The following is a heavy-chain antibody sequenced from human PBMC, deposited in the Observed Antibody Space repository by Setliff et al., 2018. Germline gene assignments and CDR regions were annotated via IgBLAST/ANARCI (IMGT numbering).Heavy chain of an antibody. CDR1: GFTFSGYS. CDR2: IRNDGATT. Sequence: GGSLRLSCEASGFTFSGYSMNWVRQAPGKGLEWLSNIRNDGATTSYADTVKGRFTISRDNVKNSLFLQMNSLRAEDTAVYYGVRDLHWGFDYWGRGTLVTVSS. J-gene: IGHJ4*02. V-gene: IGHV3-48*01. D-gene: IGHD7-27*01. CDR3: VRDLHWGFDY.